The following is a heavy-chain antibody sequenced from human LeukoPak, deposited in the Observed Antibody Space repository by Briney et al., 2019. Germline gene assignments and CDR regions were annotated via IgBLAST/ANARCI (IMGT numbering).Heavy chain of an antibody. V-gene: IGHV1-46*01. Sequence: ASVKVSCKACGYTFTSYYMHWVRRAPGQGLEWMGIINPSGGSTSYAQKFQGRVTMTRDMSTSTVYMELSSLRSEDTAVYYCARAWTSYYYYMDVWGKGTTVTVSS. CDR1: GYTFTSYY. D-gene: IGHD3/OR15-3a*01. J-gene: IGHJ6*03. CDR2: INPSGGST. CDR3: ARAWTSYYYYMDV.